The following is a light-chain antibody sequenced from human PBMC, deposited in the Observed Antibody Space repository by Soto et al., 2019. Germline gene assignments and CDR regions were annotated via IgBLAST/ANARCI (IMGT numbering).Light chain of an antibody. V-gene: IGKV3-20*01. CDR2: RTY. J-gene: IGKJ1*01. Sequence: ELVLTQSPVTLSLSPGERATLSCRASQSASSTCLAWYQHKPGQAHRLLIYRTYNRATGIQDRFSGSGSGTDFTLTIRRLEPEDFAVYWCQQYDSSPRTFGQGTKVDIK. CDR3: QQYDSSPRT. CDR1: QSASSTC.